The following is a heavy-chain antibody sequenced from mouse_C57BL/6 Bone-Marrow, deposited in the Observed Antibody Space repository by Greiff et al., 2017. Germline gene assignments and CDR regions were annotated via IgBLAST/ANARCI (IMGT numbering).Heavy chain of an antibody. D-gene: IGHD1-1*01. V-gene: IGHV1-52*01. CDR3: AALITTVVGGY. Sequence: QVQLQQPGAELVRPGSSVKLSCKASGYTFTSYWMHWVKQRPIQGLEWIGNIDPSVSETHYNQKFKDKATLTVDKSSSTAYMQLSSLTSEDSAVYYCAALITTVVGGYWGQGTTLTVSS. J-gene: IGHJ2*01. CDR2: IDPSVSET. CDR1: GYTFTSYW.